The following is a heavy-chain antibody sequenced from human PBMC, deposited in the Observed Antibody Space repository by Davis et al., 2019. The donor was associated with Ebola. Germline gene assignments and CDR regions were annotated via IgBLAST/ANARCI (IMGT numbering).Heavy chain of an antibody. CDR2: IAVYNGDT. J-gene: IGHJ4*02. Sequence: ASVKVSCKASGYTFTTYIITWVRQAPGQGLEWMGWIAVYNGDTKYAHEIQGRVTMTTDTSTSTAYMELRSLRSDDTAVYYCARDGMGDYVLDYWGQGTLVTVSS. D-gene: IGHD4-17*01. V-gene: IGHV1-18*01. CDR3: ARDGMGDYVLDY. CDR1: GYTFTTYI.